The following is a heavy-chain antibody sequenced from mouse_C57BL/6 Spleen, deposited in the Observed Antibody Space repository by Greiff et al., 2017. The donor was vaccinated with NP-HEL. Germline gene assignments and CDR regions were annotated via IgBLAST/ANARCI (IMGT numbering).Heavy chain of an antibody. CDR3: TTWGTTVVASGDY. D-gene: IGHD1-1*01. V-gene: IGHV14-1*01. J-gene: IGHJ2*01. CDR2: IDPEDGDT. Sequence: EVQRVESGAELVRPGASVKLSCTASGFNIKDYYMHWVKQRPEQGLEWIGRIDPEDGDTEYAPKFQGKATMTADKSSNTAYLPLSSLTSEDTAVYYCTTWGTTVVASGDYWGQGTTLTVSS. CDR1: GFNIKDYY.